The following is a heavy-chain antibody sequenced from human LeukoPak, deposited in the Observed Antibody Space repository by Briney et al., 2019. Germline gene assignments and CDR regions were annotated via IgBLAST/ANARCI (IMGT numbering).Heavy chain of an antibody. CDR3: ATLSGFGSSWYDY. Sequence: PSETLSLTCTVAGGSIRNRDYYWGWIHQPPGKGLEWIGSIFNSGSFNSGATYSNPSLRSRMTISMDTAKNQFSLSLSSVTAADTAVYFCATLSGFGSSWYDYWGQGTLVTVSS. CDR2: IFNSGSFNSGAT. CDR1: GGSIRNRDYY. D-gene: IGHD6-13*01. J-gene: IGHJ4*02. V-gene: IGHV4-39*07.